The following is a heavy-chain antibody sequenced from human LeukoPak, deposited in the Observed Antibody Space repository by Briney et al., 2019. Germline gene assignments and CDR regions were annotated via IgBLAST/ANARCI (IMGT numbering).Heavy chain of an antibody. V-gene: IGHV3-30*18. CDR1: GFTFSSYG. D-gene: IGHD3-22*01. CDR2: TSYDGSNK. Sequence: GGSLRLSCAASGFTFSSYGMHWVRQAPGKGLEWVAVTSYDGSNKYYADSVKGRFTISRDNSKNTLYLPMNSLRAEDTAVYYCAKDPYDSSGYYFPGAFDIWGQGTMVTVSS. J-gene: IGHJ3*02. CDR3: AKDPYDSSGYYFPGAFDI.